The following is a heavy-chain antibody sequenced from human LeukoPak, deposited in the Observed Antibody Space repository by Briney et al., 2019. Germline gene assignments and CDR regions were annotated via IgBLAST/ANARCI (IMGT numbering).Heavy chain of an antibody. V-gene: IGHV3-33*01. CDR2: IWYDGSNK. Sequence: TGRSLRLSCAASGFTFSSYGMHWVRQAPGKGLEWVALIWYDGSNKYYADSVKGRFTISRDNSKNTLYVQMNSLRAEDTAVYYCARDTDGDYNFDYWGQGTLVTVSS. D-gene: IGHD4-17*01. CDR3: ARDTDGDYNFDY. J-gene: IGHJ4*02. CDR1: GFTFSSYG.